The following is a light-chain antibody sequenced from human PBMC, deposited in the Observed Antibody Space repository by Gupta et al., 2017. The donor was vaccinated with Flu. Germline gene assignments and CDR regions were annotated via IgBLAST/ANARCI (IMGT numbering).Light chain of an antibody. Sequence: VSISSAGSISHIGINYDHGYQQYPGTAPKLLVYDTSVRPSGVPDRFSGSKSGTSATVDTTGRQSGDEADYYCGAWDSSMTQGLFGGGTKMTV. V-gene: IGLV1-51*01. CDR1: ISHIGINY. J-gene: IGLJ3*02. CDR2: DTS. CDR3: GAWDSSMTQGL.